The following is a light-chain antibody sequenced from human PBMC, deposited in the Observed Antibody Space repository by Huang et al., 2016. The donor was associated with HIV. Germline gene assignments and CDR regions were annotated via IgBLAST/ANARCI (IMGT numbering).Light chain of an antibody. Sequence: DIVMTQSPLSLPVPPGEPVSISCMSSQSLLQNNGYNYLSWYLQKPGQSPQLLISLASNLASGGPDRFSGSGSGTHFTLKISRVEAEDAGVYYCMQDLQTPYTFGQGTKLEI. CDR1: QSLLQNNGYNY. J-gene: IGKJ2*01. V-gene: IGKV2-28*01. CDR3: MQDLQTPYT. CDR2: LAS.